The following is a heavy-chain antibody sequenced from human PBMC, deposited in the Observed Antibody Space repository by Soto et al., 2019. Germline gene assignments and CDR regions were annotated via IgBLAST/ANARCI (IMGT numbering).Heavy chain of an antibody. CDR1: GGSITSSSCY. J-gene: IGHJ4*02. CDR2: LYYSGST. D-gene: IGHD6-13*01. V-gene: IGHV4-39*01. Sequence: QLQRQESGPGLVKPTESLSLTCTVSGGSITSSSCYWGWIREPPGKGLEWIGSLYYSGSTYYSPSLKSRVTISVDTSNNQFSLKLSSVTAADTAVYYCASFLVAAAGFDYWGQGTLVTVSS. CDR3: ASFLVAAAGFDY.